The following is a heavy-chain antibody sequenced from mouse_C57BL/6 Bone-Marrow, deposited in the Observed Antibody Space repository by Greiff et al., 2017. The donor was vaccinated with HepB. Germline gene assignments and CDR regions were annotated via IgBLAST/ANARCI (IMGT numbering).Heavy chain of an antibody. V-gene: IGHV1-64*01. Sequence: QVQLQQPGAELVKPGASVKLSCKASGYTFTNYWMHWVKQRPGQGLEWIGMIHPNSGSTNYNEKFKSKATLTVDKSSSTAYMQLSSLTSEDSAVYYCARWSLITTVVAPFAYWGQGTLVTVSA. CDR1: GYTFTNYW. CDR3: ARWSLITTVVAPFAY. D-gene: IGHD1-1*01. CDR2: IHPNSGST. J-gene: IGHJ3*01.